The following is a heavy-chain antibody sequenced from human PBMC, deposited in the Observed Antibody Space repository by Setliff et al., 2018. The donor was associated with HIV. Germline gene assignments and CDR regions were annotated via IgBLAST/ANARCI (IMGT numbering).Heavy chain of an antibody. CDR3: ATSSGYYSTFDR. V-gene: IGHV1-2*02. J-gene: IGHJ4*02. CDR1: GYTFTDFY. CDR2: INPKSGGP. D-gene: IGHD3-22*01. Sequence: ASVKVSCKASGYTFTDFYIFWVRPAPGGGLEWMGWINPKSGGPNYAQKFQGRVIMTSNTAITTAYMETTGLRPDDTAVYYCATSSGYYSTFDRWGQGTRVTVSS.